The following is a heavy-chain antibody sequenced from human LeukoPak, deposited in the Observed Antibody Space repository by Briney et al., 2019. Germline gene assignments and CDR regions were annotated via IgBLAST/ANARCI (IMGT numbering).Heavy chain of an antibody. Sequence: GGSLRLSCAASGFTFSSYGMHWVRQAPGKGLEWVAVIWYDGSNKYYADSVKGRFTISRDNSKNTLYLQMNSLRAEDTAVYYCAKGIQLWSNFDYWGQGTLVTVSS. D-gene: IGHD5-18*01. CDR2: IWYDGSNK. J-gene: IGHJ4*02. V-gene: IGHV3-30*02. CDR1: GFTFSSYG. CDR3: AKGIQLWSNFDY.